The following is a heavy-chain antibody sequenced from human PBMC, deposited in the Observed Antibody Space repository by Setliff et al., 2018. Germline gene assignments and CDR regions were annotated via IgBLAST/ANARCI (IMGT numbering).Heavy chain of an antibody. D-gene: IGHD1-26*01. CDR2: INPKSGVT. J-gene: IGHJ6*03. CDR1: GYTSTGYF. V-gene: IGHV1-2*02. CDR3: AREGGLQGATSYYYFYKYINV. Sequence: ASVKVSCKTSGYTSTGYFIHWVRQAPRQGLEWLGWINPKSGVTSYAQSFQGRIAMTRDTSINTVYMELNSLTSDDAAVYFCAREGGLQGATSYYYFYKYINVWGKGTKVTVSS.